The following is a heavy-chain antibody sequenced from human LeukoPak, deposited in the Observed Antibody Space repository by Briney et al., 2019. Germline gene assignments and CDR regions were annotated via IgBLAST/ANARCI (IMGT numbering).Heavy chain of an antibody. J-gene: IGHJ4*02. Sequence: SETLSLTCTVSGGSISSYYWSWIRQPPGKGLEWIGYIYYSGSTNYNPSLKSRVTISVDTSKNQFSLKLSSVTAADTAVYYCARGGRYYDSSGYLAFDYWGQGTLVTVSS. D-gene: IGHD3-22*01. CDR1: GGSISSYY. CDR3: ARGGRYYDSSGYLAFDY. V-gene: IGHV4-59*01. CDR2: IYYSGST.